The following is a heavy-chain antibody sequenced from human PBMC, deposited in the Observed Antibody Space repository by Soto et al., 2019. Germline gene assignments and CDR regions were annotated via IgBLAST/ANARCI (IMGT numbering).Heavy chain of an antibody. CDR2: INPGNGNT. V-gene: IGHV1-3*01. J-gene: IGHJ4*02. Sequence: GASVKVSCKASGYTFTSYGINWVRQAPGRGLEWMGWINPGNGNTKYSQRFQGRVIIDRDTSASTAYMELSSLRSEDTAAYYCARGGYFDSSNYLAYWGLGTLVTVSS. CDR1: GYTFTSYG. D-gene: IGHD3-22*01. CDR3: ARGGYFDSSNYLAY.